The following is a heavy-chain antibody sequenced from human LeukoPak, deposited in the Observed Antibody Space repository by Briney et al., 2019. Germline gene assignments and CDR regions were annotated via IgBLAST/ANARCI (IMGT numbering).Heavy chain of an antibody. V-gene: IGHV3-23*01. CDR3: AKSIQLWFGSLDY. CDR1: GFTFSSYA. D-gene: IGHD5-18*01. J-gene: IGHJ4*02. CDR2: ISGSGGST. Sequence: PGGSLRLSCAASGFTFSSYAMRWVRQAPGKGLEWVSAISGSGGSTYYADSVKGRFTISRDNSKNTLYLQMNSLRAEDTAVYYCAKSIQLWFGSLDYWGQGTLVTVSS.